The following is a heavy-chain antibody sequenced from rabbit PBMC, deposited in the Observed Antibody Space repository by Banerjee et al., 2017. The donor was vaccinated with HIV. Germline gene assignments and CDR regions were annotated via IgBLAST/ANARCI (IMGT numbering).Heavy chain of an antibody. CDR1: GFSFSSALP. Sequence: QEQLEESGGDLVKPEGSLTLTCTASGFSFSSALPMCWVRQAPGKGLEWIASIDTGDGGSYYASWVNGRFTISSHNAQNTLYLQLNSLTAADTATYFCAVGGYAAYALDLWGPGTLVTVS. J-gene: IGHJ4*01. D-gene: IGHD6-1*01. CDR3: AVGGYAAYALDL. CDR2: IDTGDGGS. V-gene: IGHV1S45*01.